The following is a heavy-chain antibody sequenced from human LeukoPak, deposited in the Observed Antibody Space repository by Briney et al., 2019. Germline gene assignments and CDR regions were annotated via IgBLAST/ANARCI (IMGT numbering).Heavy chain of an antibody. V-gene: IGHV3-74*01. D-gene: IGHD5-18*01. Sequence: GGSLRLSCAASGFTFSIYWMHWVRQPPGKGRVGVSRINSGGSSTSYADSVKGRFTISRDNAKNTLYLQMNSLRVEDTALYYCARDAPGNTALDYWGQGSLVTVSS. CDR2: INSGGSST. J-gene: IGHJ4*02. CDR1: GFTFSIYW. CDR3: ARDAPGNTALDY.